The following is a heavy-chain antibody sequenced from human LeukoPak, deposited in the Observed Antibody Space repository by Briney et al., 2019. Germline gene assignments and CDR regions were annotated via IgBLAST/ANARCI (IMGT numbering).Heavy chain of an antibody. CDR1: GFTFSSYS. Sequence: GGSLRLSCAASGFTFSSYSMNWVRQAPGKGLEWVSTISGSGASTYYADSVKGRFTISRDNSKNTLFLQMNSLRDEDTAVYYCARENIVVVTAIRDAFDIWGQGTMVTVSS. CDR2: ISGSGAST. V-gene: IGHV3-23*01. D-gene: IGHD2-21*02. J-gene: IGHJ3*02. CDR3: ARENIVVVTAIRDAFDI.